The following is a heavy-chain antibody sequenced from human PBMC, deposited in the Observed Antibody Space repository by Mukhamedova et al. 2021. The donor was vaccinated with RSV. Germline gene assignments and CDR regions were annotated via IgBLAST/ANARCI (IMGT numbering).Heavy chain of an antibody. V-gene: IGHV4-39*01. CDR3: ARLSDSGAYVDY. J-gene: IGHJ4*02. CDR2: IYYSGTT. Sequence: IRQPPVEGLEWIGTIYYSGTTYYNPSLKSRVTISVDTSKNQFSLNLGSVTAADTAVYYCARLSDSGAYVDYWGQGKLVTGSS. D-gene: IGHD1-26*01.